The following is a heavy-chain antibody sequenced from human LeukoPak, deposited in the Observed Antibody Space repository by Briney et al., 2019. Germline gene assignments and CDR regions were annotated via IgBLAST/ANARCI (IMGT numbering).Heavy chain of an antibody. CDR2: IYYSGST. D-gene: IGHD2-15*01. J-gene: IGHJ4*02. Sequence: SETLSLTCTVSGDSVSNDKYYWGWTRQPPGKGLEWIGSIYYSGSTYYNPSLNSRVTISVDTSKNQFSLKLSSVTAADTAVYYCARLGWWDSWGQGTLVTVSS. CDR1: GDSVSNDKYY. V-gene: IGHV4-39*01. CDR3: ARLGWWDS.